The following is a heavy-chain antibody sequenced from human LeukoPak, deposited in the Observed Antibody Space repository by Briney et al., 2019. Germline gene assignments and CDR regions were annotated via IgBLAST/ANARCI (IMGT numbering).Heavy chain of an antibody. CDR1: GFTFSDYY. D-gene: IGHD1-20*01. Sequence: GGSLRLSCAASGFTFSDYYMSWIRQAPGRGLEWVSYISSSGSTIYYADSVKGRFTISRDNAKNSLYLQMNSLRAEDTAVYYCARVVTGNLLRGNWFDPWGQGTLVTVSS. J-gene: IGHJ5*02. CDR2: ISSSGSTI. CDR3: ARVVTGNLLRGNWFDP. V-gene: IGHV3-11*01.